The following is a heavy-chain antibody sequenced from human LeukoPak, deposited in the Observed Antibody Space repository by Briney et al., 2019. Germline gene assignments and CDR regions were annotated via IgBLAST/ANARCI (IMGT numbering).Heavy chain of an antibody. CDR3: AKRGGGVVLVDTTRYYFDS. CDR1: GFTFKTYA. V-gene: IGHV3-23*01. Sequence: GGSLRLSCAASGFTFKTYAMSWVRQAPGKGLEWVSTFGSSGNTCYADSVKGRFTISRDNSRNTLYLQMNTLKVGDTAVYYCAKRGGGVVLVDTTRYYFDSWGQGTLVTVSS. J-gene: IGHJ4*02. CDR2: FGSSGNT. D-gene: IGHD2-15*01.